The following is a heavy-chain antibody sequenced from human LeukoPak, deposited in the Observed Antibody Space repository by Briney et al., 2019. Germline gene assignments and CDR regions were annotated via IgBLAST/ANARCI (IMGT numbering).Heavy chain of an antibody. CDR1: GFTVSNKY. CDR3: ASASGKYYRGGDAFDA. J-gene: IGHJ3*01. D-gene: IGHD3-22*01. CDR2: LYSGGRT. Sequence: QPGGSLRLSCAVSGFTVSNKYLTWVRQAPGKGLQWVSVLYSGGRTYYADSVKGRFAISRDNSKNTLYLQMNSLRGEDTAVYYCASASGKYYRGGDAFDAWGQGTMVTVSS. V-gene: IGHV3-66*01.